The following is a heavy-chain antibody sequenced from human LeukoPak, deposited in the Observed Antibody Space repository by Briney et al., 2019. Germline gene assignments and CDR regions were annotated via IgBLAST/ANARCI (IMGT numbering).Heavy chain of an antibody. D-gene: IGHD3-10*01. CDR2: ISYDGSNK. V-gene: IGHV3-30-3*01. CDR3: ARSLSGSFYDASDS. J-gene: IGHJ4*02. Sequence: GGSLRLSCAASGFTFSSYAMHWVRQAPGKGLEWVAVISYDGSNKYYADSVKARFTISRDNSKNTLYLEMNSLRAEDTAVYYCARSLSGSFYDASDSWGQGSLVTVSS. CDR1: GFTFSSYA.